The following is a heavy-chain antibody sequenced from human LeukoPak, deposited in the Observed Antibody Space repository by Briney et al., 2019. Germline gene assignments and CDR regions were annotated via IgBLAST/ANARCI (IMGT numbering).Heavy chain of an antibody. D-gene: IGHD3-9*01. CDR2: ISYDGSNK. J-gene: IGHJ4*02. CDR3: ARDLRYFDCLLGGPFDY. V-gene: IGHV3-30*01. CDR1: GFTFSSYA. Sequence: GGSLRLSSAASGFTFSSYAMHWVRQAPGKGLEWVAVISYDGSNKYYADSVKGRFTISRDNSKNTLYLQMNSLRAEGTAVHYCARDLRYFDCLLGGPFDYWGQGTLVTVSS.